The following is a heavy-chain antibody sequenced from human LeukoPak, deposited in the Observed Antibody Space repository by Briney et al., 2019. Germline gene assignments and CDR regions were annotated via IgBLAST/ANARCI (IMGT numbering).Heavy chain of an antibody. Sequence: SETLSLTCTVSGGSISSYYWSWIRQPPGKGLEWIGYIYASGTSTYNPSLKSRVTISVDTSKNQFSLQLSSVTAADTAVCYCARGGSLITMASLWGQGTLATVSS. CDR1: GGSISSYY. J-gene: IGHJ4*02. V-gene: IGHV4-4*09. CDR3: ARGGSLITMASL. CDR2: IYASGTS. D-gene: IGHD3-10*01.